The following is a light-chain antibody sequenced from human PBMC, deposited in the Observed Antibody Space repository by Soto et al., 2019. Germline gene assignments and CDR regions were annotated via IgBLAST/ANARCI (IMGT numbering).Light chain of an antibody. CDR2: GAS. V-gene: IGKV3-20*01. CDR3: QQYGSSPLT. Sequence: EIVMTQSPDTLSVSPGERATLSCRASQSVSGNLAWYQQKPGQAPRLLIYGASTRATGIPDRFSGSGSATDFTLTISSLAPEDFAVYYCQQYGSSPLTFGGGTKVDIK. J-gene: IGKJ4*01. CDR1: QSVSGN.